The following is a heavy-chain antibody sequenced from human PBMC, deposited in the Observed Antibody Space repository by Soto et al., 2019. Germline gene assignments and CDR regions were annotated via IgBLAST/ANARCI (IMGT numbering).Heavy chain of an antibody. CDR2: ILYDGSNK. CDR1: GFTFSDYA. CDR3: AKSRDAYNFYFYYGMDV. D-gene: IGHD1-1*01. J-gene: IGHJ6*02. Sequence: GGSLRLSCAASGFTFSDYAMSWVRQSPGKGLEWVALILYDGSNKYYADSVKGRFTISRDNSKNTLYLQVSSLRAEDTAVYYCAKSRDAYNFYFYYGMDVWGQGTSVTVSS. V-gene: IGHV3-30*18.